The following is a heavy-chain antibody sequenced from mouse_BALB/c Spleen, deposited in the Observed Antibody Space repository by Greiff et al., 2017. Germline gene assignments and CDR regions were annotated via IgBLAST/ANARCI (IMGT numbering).Heavy chain of an antibody. J-gene: IGHJ1*01. CDR3: ARTTAIPYWYFDV. Sequence: VQLQQSGPELVKPGASVRISCKASGYTFTSYYIHWVKQRPGQGLEWIGWIYPGNVNTKYNEKFKGKATLTADKSSSTAYMQLSSLTSEDSAVYFCARTTAIPYWYFDVWGAGTTVTVSS. D-gene: IGHD1-2*01. V-gene: IGHV1S56*01. CDR2: IYPGNVNT. CDR1: GYTFTSYY.